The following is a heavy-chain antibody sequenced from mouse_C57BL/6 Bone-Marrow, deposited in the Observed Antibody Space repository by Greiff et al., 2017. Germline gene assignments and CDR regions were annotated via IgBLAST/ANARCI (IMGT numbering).Heavy chain of an antibody. Sequence: DVQLQESGAELVKPGASVKLSCTASGFNTKDYYMHWVKQRTEQGLEWIGRIDPEDGGTKYAPKFPGKATITADTSSNTAYLQLSSLTSEDTAVYYCARWDYDGAWFAYWGQGTLVTVSA. D-gene: IGHD2-4*01. CDR3: ARWDYDGAWFAY. J-gene: IGHJ3*01. CDR2: IDPEDGGT. V-gene: IGHV14-2*01. CDR1: GFNTKDYY.